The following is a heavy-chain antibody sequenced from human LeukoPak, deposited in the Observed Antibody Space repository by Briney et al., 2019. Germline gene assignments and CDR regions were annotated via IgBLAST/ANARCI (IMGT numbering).Heavy chain of an antibody. Sequence: PSETLSLTCTVSGGSISSGSYYWSWIRQPAGKGLEWIGRIYTSGSTNYNPSLKSRVTISVDTSKNQFSLKLSSVTAADTAVYYCARPSDYYGSGSYFFWGQGTLVTVSS. CDR2: IYTSGST. D-gene: IGHD3-10*01. CDR1: GGSISSGSYY. V-gene: IGHV4-61*02. CDR3: ARPSDYYGSGSYFF. J-gene: IGHJ4*02.